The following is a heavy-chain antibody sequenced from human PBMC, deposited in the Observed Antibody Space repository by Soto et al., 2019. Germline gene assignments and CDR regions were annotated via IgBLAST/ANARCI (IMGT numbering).Heavy chain of an antibody. V-gene: IGHV3-74*01. CDR1: GFTFSSHW. Sequence: AGGSLRLSCAASGFTFSSHWMHWVRQAPGKGLVWVSRINGDGSSTSYADSVKGRFTISRDNAENMLYLQVNSLRADDTAVYYCAGSPGLSRISGTTLGAWGQGILVTVSS. D-gene: IGHD1-7*01. CDR3: AGSPGLSRISGTTLGA. CDR2: INGDGSST. J-gene: IGHJ5*01.